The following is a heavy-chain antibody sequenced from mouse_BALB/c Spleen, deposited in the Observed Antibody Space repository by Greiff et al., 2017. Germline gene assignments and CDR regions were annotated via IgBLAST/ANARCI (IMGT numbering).Heavy chain of an antibody. Sequence: EVQLVESGPGLVKPSQSLSLTCTVTGYSITSDYAWNWIRQFPGNKLEWMGYISYSGSTSYNPSLKSRISITRDTSKNQFFLQLNSVTTEDTTTYYCARGGYGNYLYYAMDYWGQGTSVTVSS. J-gene: IGHJ4*01. CDR1: GYSITSDYA. D-gene: IGHD2-10*02. CDR2: ISYSGST. V-gene: IGHV3-2*02. CDR3: ARGGYGNYLYYAMDY.